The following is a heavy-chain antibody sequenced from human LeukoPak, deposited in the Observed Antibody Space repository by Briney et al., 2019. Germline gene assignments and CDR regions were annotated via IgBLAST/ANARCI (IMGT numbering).Heavy chain of an antibody. J-gene: IGHJ4*02. V-gene: IGHV4-39*07. Sequence: SETLSLTCTVSGGSISSSYYYWGWIRQPPGKGLEWIGSIYYSGSTNYNPSLKSRVTISVDTSKNQFSLKLSSVTAADTAVYYCARGPGVGGSYYENYFDYWGQGTLVTVSS. CDR3: ARGPGVGGSYYENYFDY. CDR1: GGSISSSYYY. D-gene: IGHD1-26*01. CDR2: IYYSGST.